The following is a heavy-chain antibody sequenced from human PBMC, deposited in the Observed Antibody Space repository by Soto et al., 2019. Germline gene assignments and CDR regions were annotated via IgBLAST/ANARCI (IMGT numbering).Heavy chain of an antibody. V-gene: IGHV4-4*07. D-gene: IGHD2-15*01. CDR3: ARESGGGGYCSGGNCYGVDV. CDR1: NDSISSYY. J-gene: IGHJ6*02. CDR2: IYTSGNN. Sequence: QVHLQESCPGLVKPSETLSLTCTVSNDSISSYYWSWFRQPAGKGLEWIGRIYTSGNNIYNHSLKSRVTMSADTSQNQISLRMTSVTAADTAVYYCARESGGGGYCSGGNCYGVDVWGQGTTVSVSS.